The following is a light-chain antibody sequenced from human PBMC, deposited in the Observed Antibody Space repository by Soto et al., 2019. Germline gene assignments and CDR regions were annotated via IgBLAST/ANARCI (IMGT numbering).Light chain of an antibody. CDR1: QSVSTF. J-gene: IGKJ5*01. V-gene: IGKV3-11*01. CDR2: NAS. Sequence: EIVLTQSPATLSLSRGERAILSCRASQSVSTFLAWFQQKPGQTTRLLIYNASNRTNGIPARFSGSVSGTDFTLTLRSLEPEDFAVYYCQQRGDWPPITFGQGTRLEIK. CDR3: QQRGDWPPIT.